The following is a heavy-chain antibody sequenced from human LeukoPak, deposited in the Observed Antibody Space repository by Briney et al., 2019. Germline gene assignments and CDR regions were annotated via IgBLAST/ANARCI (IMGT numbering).Heavy chain of an antibody. V-gene: IGHV4-59*01. Sequence: PSETLSLTCTVSGGSISSYYWSWIRQPPGKGLEWIGYIYYSGSTNYNPSLKSRVTISVDTSKNQFSLKLSSVTAADTAVYYCARSPGYPYYYYMDVWGKGTTVTVSS. CDR2: IYYSGST. J-gene: IGHJ6*03. CDR3: ARSPGYPYYYYMDV. CDR1: GGSISSYY. D-gene: IGHD5-18*01.